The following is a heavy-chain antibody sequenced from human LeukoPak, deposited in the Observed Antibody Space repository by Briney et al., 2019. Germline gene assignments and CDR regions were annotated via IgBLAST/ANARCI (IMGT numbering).Heavy chain of an antibody. CDR2: MNPNSGNT. CDR1: GYTFTSYD. D-gene: IGHD2-2*01. V-gene: IGHV1-8*03. J-gene: IGHJ4*02. Sequence: ASVKVSCKASGYTFTSYDINWVRQATGQGLEWMGWMNPNSGNTGYAQKFQGRVTITRNTSISTAYMKLSSLRSEDTAVYYCARGRTNFPRAAMGFWGQGTLVTVSS. CDR3: ARGRTNFPRAAMGF.